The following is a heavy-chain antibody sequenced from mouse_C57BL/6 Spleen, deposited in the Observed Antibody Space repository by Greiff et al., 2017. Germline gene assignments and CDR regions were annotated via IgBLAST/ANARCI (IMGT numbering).Heavy chain of an antibody. Sequence: VQLKESGPELVKPGASVKISCKASGYSFTGYYMHWVKQSHGNILDWIGYIYPYNGVSSYNQKFKGKATLTVDKSSSTAYMELRSLTSEDSAVYYCASPYYYGSSPFAYWGQGTLVTVSA. V-gene: IGHV1-31*01. CDR2: IYPYNGVS. CDR1: GYSFTGYY. D-gene: IGHD1-1*01. J-gene: IGHJ3*01. CDR3: ASPYYYGSSPFAY.